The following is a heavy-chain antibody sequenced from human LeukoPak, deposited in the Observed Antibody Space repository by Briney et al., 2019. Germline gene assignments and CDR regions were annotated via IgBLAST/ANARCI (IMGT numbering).Heavy chain of an antibody. CDR3: ATASAVVLAAHD. V-gene: IGHV1-24*01. CDR2: FDPEDGET. J-gene: IGHJ4*02. Sequence: ASVKVSCKVSGYTLTELSMHWVRQAPGKGLEWMGGFDPEDGETIYAQKFQGRVTMTEDTSTDTAYMELSSLRSEDTAVHYCATASAVVLAAHDWGQGTLVTVSS. CDR1: GYTLTELS. D-gene: IGHD2-2*01.